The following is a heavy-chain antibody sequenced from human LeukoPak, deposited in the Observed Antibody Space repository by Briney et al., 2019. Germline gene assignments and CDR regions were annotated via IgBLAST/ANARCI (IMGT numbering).Heavy chain of an antibody. CDR2: INHSGST. CDR3: ARGRVVVTFDY. V-gene: IGHV4-34*01. Sequence: SETLSLTCAVYGGSFSGYYWSWIRQPPGKGLEWIGEINHSGSTNYNPSLESRVTISVDTSKNQFSLKLSSVTAADTAVYYCARGRVVVTFDYWGQGTLVTVSS. J-gene: IGHJ4*02. D-gene: IGHD3-22*01. CDR1: GGSFSGYY.